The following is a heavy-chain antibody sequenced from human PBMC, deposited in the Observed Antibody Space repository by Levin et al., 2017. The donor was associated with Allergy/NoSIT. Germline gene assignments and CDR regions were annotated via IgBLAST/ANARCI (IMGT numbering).Heavy chain of an antibody. Sequence: GESLKISCAASGFTFSSNWMSWVRQAPGKGLEWVANIKQDGNERYYVDSVKGRFTISRDNARNSLYLQMNSLRAEDTAVYYCARIIWSGDMDVWGKGATVIVSS. CDR2: IKQDGNER. CDR3: ARIIWSGDMDV. V-gene: IGHV3-7*01. CDR1: GFTFSSNW. J-gene: IGHJ6*03. D-gene: IGHD3-3*01.